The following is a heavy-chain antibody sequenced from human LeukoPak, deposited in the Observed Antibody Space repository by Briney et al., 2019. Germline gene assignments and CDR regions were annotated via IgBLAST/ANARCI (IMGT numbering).Heavy chain of an antibody. CDR3: AREDRFVRGVAGGDY. CDR1: GGSISSGDYY. CDR2: IYYSGST. J-gene: IGHJ4*02. D-gene: IGHD3-10*01. Sequence: SQTLPLTCTVSGGSISSGDYYWSWIRQPPGKGLEWIGYIYYSGSTYYNPSLKSRVTISVDTSKNQFSLKLSSVTAADTAVYYCAREDRFVRGVAGGDYWGQGTLVTVSS. V-gene: IGHV4-30-4*01.